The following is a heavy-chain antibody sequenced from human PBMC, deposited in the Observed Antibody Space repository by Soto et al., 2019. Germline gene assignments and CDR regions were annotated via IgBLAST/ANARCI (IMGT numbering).Heavy chain of an antibody. CDR1: GGTFSSYA. Sequence: QVQLVQSGAEVKKPGSSVKVSCKASGGTFSSYAISWVRQAPGQXXEWXGGIIPIFGTANYAQKFQGRVTITADESTSTAYMELSSLRXXXTXVYYCXRDQVXXXXXXXXXXPHXYYYYGMDVWGQGTTVTVSS. J-gene: IGHJ6*02. V-gene: IGHV1-69*01. CDR2: IIPIFGTA. CDR3: XRDQVXXXXXXXXXXPHXYYYYGMDV.